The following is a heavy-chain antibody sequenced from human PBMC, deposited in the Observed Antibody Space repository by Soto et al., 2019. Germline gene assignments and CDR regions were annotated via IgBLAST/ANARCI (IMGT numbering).Heavy chain of an antibody. CDR1: GFTFSSYA. V-gene: IGHV3-23*01. D-gene: IGHD3-22*01. CDR3: AKEFRYYYDNSGSRDYGMDV. CDR2: ISGSSGST. J-gene: IGHJ6*02. Sequence: GGSLRLSCAASGFTFSSYAMSWVRQAPGKGLEWVSTISGSSGSTYYADSVKGRFTISRDNSENTLYLQMNSLRAEDTAVYYCAKEFRYYYDNSGSRDYGMDVWGQGTTVTVSS.